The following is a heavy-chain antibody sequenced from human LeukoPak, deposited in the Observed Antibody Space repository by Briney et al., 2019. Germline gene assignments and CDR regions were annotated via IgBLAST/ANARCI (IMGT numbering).Heavy chain of an antibody. CDR1: GFTFNTYA. CDR2: ISYDGSNK. D-gene: IGHD3-3*01. J-gene: IGHJ6*03. V-gene: IGHV3-30*04. CDR3: ARDGYYDFWSGYFVPNYYMDV. Sequence: PGRSLRLSCAASGFTFNTYAMHWVRQAPGKGLEWVAVISYDGSNKYYADSVKGRFTISRDNSKNTLYLQMNSLRAEDTAVYYCARDGYYDFWSGYFVPNYYMDVWGKGTTVTVSS.